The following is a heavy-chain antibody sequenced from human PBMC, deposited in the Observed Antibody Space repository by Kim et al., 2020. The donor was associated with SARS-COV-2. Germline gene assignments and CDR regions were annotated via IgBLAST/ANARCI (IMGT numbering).Heavy chain of an antibody. D-gene: IGHD1-26*01. J-gene: IGHJ4*02. CDR3: AKWRGAQSEFDF. Sequence: YLDSVQGRFTISRDNTKNTVFLQMNSLRAADTALYYCAKWRGAQSEFDFWGQETRVTVSS. V-gene: IGHV3-7*01.